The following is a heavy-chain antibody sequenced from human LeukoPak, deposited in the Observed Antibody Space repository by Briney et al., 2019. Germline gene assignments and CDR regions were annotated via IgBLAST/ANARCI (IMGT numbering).Heavy chain of an antibody. J-gene: IGHJ4*02. V-gene: IGHV3-23*01. Sequence: GRSLRLSCAASGFTFSSYAMSWVRQAPGKGLEWASAISGSGGSTYYADSVKGRFTISRDNSKNTLYLQMNSLRAEDTAVYYCANGHYYDSSGYYHQRKYYFDYWGQGTLVTVSS. CDR2: ISGSGGST. D-gene: IGHD3-22*01. CDR3: ANGHYYDSSGYYHQRKYYFDY. CDR1: GFTFSSYA.